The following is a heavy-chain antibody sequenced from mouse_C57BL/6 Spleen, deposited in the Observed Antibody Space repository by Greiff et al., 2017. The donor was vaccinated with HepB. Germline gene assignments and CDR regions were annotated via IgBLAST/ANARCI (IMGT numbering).Heavy chain of an antibody. CDR3: TRDRTDYYGSDY. CDR2: ISSGGDYI. D-gene: IGHD1-1*01. V-gene: IGHV5-9-1*02. CDR1: GFTFSSYA. Sequence: EVKVVESGEGLVKPGGSLKLSCAASGFTFSSYAMSWVRQTPEKRLEWVAYISSGGDYIYYADTVKGRFTISRDNARNTLYLQMSSLKSEDTAMYYCTRDRTDYYGSDYWGQGTTLTVSS. J-gene: IGHJ2*01.